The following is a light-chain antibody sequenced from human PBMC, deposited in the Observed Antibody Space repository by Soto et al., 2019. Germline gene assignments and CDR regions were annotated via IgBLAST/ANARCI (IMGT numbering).Light chain of an antibody. Sequence: SALTQPPSVSGSPGQSVTISCTGTSSDVGSYNRVSWYQQPPGTAPKVMIYEVSNRPSGVPDRFSGSKSGNTASLTISGLQAEDEADYYGQSYDRSLRGDVFGTGTKGTV. CDR3: QSYDRSLRGDV. J-gene: IGLJ1*01. CDR1: SSDVGSYNR. CDR2: EVS. V-gene: IGLV2-18*02.